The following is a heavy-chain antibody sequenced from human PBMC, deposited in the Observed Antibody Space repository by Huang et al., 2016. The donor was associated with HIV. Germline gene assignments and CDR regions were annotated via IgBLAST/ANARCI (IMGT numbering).Heavy chain of an antibody. CDR3: AREIMISFGGPFDP. Sequence: QVQLHQWGAGLLKPSETLSLTFAVYGGSFSSYYWNWISQSPGKGRELIGKVNHRGTTTYNPSLKSRFTMSGDTSKNQYSLKLTAVTAADTAVYYCAREIMISFGGPFDPWGQGTLVTVSS. CDR2: VNHRGTT. D-gene: IGHD3-16*01. CDR1: GGSFSSYY. V-gene: IGHV4-34*01. J-gene: IGHJ5*02.